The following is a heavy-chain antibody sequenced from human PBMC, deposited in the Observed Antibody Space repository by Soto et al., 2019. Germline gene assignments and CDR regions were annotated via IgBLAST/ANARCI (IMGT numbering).Heavy chain of an antibody. Sequence: SETLSLTCTVSGGSISSYYWSWIRQPPGKGLEWIGYIYYSGSTNYNPSLKSRVTISVDTSKNQFSLKLSSVTAADTAMYYCARRRSWLDMGGENYFDYWGQGTLVTVSS. J-gene: IGHJ4*02. CDR3: ARRRSWLDMGGENYFDY. V-gene: IGHV4-59*01. CDR2: IYYSGST. CDR1: GGSISSYY. D-gene: IGHD6-19*01.